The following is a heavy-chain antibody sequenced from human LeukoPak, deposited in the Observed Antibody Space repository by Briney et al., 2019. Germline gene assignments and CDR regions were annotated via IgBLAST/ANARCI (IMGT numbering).Heavy chain of an antibody. J-gene: IGHJ4*02. Sequence: GGSLRLSCAASGFTVSNNYMSWVRQAPGKGLEWVAVISYDGRDEEYADSVKGRFTISRDNAKNTLYLQMNSLRAEDTAVYYCARASPTAKPFDYWGQGTLVTVPS. CDR3: ARASPTAKPFDY. D-gene: IGHD5-18*01. CDR2: ISYDGRDE. V-gene: IGHV3-30*03. CDR1: GFTVSNNY.